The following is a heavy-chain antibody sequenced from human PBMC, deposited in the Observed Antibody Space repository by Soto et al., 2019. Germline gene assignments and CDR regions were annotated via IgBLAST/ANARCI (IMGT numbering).Heavy chain of an antibody. J-gene: IGHJ6*04. CDR3: ARRFDVWSGSGIYYYGLDT. CDR1: GYSFTSDC. D-gene: IGHD3-3*01. Sequence: GGSVKMSCKGSGYSFTSDCIVWVRQMPGKGLEWMGIIYPCDSDTRYSPSFQGQVTISADKSISTAYLQWSSLKASDTAMYYCARRFDVWSGSGIYYYGLDTSGTNTPATDAS. V-gene: IGHV5-51*01. CDR2: IYPCDSDT.